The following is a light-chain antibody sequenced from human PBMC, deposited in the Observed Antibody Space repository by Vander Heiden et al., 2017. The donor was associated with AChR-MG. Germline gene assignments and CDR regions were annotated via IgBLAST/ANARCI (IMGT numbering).Light chain of an antibody. CDR1: QRVSSN. J-gene: IGKJ1*01. Sequence: EIVMTQSPATLSVSPGERATLSCRASQRVSSNLAWYQQKPGPAPRLLIYGASTRATGIPARFSGSGYGTEFTLTISSLQSEDFAVYYGQQYNNWPPWTFGQGTKVEIK. CDR2: GAS. CDR3: QQYNNWPPWT. V-gene: IGKV3-15*01.